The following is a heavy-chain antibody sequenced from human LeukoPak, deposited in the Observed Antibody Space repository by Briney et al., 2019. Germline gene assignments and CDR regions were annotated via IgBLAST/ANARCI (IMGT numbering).Heavy chain of an antibody. CDR1: SGSISSGPFY. CDR3: ARARHGYIYGYRPNELGHFFDY. CDR2: IYYSGST. Sequence: SETLSLTCTVSSGSISSGPFYWSWIRQPPGKGLEWIGYIYYSGSTNYNPSLKSRVTISVDTSKNQFSLKLSSVTAADTAVYYCARARHGYIYGYRPNELGHFFDYWGQGTLVTVSS. J-gene: IGHJ4*02. D-gene: IGHD5-18*01. V-gene: IGHV4-61*01.